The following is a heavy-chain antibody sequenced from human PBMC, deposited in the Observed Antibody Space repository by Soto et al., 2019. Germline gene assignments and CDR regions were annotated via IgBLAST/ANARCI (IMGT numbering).Heavy chain of an antibody. CDR1: GFTFSSYG. CDR3: AKGDTMVRGVIIEYFQH. V-gene: IGHV3-30*18. J-gene: IGHJ1*01. Sequence: QVQLVESGGGVVQPGRSLRLSCAASGFTFSSYGMHWVRQAPGKGLEWVAVISYDGSNKYYADSVKGRLTISRDNSKNTLYLQMNSLRAEDTAVYYCAKGDTMVRGVIIEYFQHWGQGTLVTVSS. D-gene: IGHD3-10*01. CDR2: ISYDGSNK.